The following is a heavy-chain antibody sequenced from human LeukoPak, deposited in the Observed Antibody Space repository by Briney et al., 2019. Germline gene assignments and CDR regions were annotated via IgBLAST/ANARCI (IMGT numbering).Heavy chain of an antibody. CDR2: IIPILGIA. V-gene: IGHV1-69*04. D-gene: IGHD3-10*01. Sequence: SVKVSCKASGGTFSSYAISWVRQAPGQGLEWMGRIIPILGIANYAQKFQGRVTITADKSTSTAYMELSSLRSEDTAVYYCASAVIKAEAFDIWGQGTMVTVSS. CDR1: GGTFSSYA. CDR3: ASAVIKAEAFDI. J-gene: IGHJ3*02.